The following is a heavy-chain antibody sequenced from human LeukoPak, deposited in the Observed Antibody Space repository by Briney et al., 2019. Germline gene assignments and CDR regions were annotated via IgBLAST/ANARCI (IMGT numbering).Heavy chain of an antibody. CDR2: ISSSGSTI. CDR3: ARGSITIFGVVIRTTNTYFDY. D-gene: IGHD3-3*01. V-gene: IGHV3-11*01. CDR1: GVTFSDYY. J-gene: IGHJ4*02. Sequence: GGSLRLSCAAAGVTFSDYYMSSIRQAPGKGLEWVSYISSSGSTIYYADSVKGRFTISRDNAKNSLYLQMNSLRAEDTAVYYCARGSITIFGVVIRTTNTYFDYWGQGTLVTVSS.